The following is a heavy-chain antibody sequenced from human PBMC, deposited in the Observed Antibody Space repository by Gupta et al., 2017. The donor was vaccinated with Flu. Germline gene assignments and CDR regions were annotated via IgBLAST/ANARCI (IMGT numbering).Heavy chain of an antibody. J-gene: IGHJ4*02. D-gene: IGHD2-2*01. V-gene: IGHV4-59*08. CDR3: ARLFVDCSSTSCYELAPKLYFDY. CDR2: IYYSGST. CDR1: GGSISSYY. Sequence: QVQLQESGPGLVKPSETLSLTCTVSGGSISSYYWSWIRQPPGKGLEWIGYIYYSGSTNYNPSLKSRVTISVDTSKNQFSLKLSSVTAADTAVYYCARLFVDCSSTSCYELAPKLYFDYWGQGTLVTVSS.